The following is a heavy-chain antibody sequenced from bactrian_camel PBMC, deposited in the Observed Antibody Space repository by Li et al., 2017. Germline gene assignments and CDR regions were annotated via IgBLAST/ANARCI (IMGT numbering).Heavy chain of an antibody. D-gene: IGHD2*01. Sequence: VQLVESGGGLVQPGGSLRLSCAASGFIFNSYSMTWVRQAQGRGLGWVSAISRDGNTYYAESVKDRFTISRDNAKNTVYLQMNSLKTEDMAMYYCAKDRGPNVVGSYFDYWGQGTQVTVS. V-gene: IGHV3S40*01. CDR3: AKDRGPNVVGSYFDY. CDR2: ISRDGNT. CDR1: GFIFNSYS. J-gene: IGHJ4*01.